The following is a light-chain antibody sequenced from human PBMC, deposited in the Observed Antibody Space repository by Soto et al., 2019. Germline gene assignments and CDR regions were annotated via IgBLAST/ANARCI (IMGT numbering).Light chain of an antibody. CDR2: GAS. CDR1: QTVHTN. V-gene: IGKV3-15*01. J-gene: IGKJ1*01. CDR3: QQYNNWPQWT. Sequence: ETVMTQSPATLSVSPGDRVTLSCRASQTVHTNLAWFQQKPGQAPKLLIYGASTRDTGVPARFTGSGSGTESTITISSLQSEDFAVYFCQQYNNWPQWTFGQGTKVEI.